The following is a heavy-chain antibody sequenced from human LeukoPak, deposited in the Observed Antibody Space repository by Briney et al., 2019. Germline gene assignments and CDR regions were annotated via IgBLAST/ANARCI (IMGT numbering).Heavy chain of an antibody. CDR3: ARGEGAVKYFQH. J-gene: IGHJ1*01. D-gene: IGHD6-19*01. V-gene: IGHV4-34*01. CDR2: INHSGST. Sequence: SETLSLTCAVYGGSFSGYYWSWIRQPPGKGLEWIGEINHSGSTNYNPSLKSRVTISVDTSKNQFSLKLSSVTAADTAVYYCARGEGAVKYFQHWGQGTLVTVSS. CDR1: GGSFSGYY.